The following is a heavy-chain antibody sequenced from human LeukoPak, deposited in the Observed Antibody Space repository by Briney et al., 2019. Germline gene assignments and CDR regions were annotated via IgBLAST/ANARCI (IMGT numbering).Heavy chain of an antibody. CDR3: VKDVSGNYYYFDS. J-gene: IGHJ4*02. CDR1: GFTFSSYA. CDR2: IRGSGGST. Sequence: PGGSLRLSCVASGFTFSSYAMSWVRQAPGKGLEWVSGIRGSGGSTNYADSVKGRISISRDNSKNTLSLQMNSLRAEDTAVYYCVKDVSGNYYYFDSWGQGTLVTVSS. V-gene: IGHV3-23*01. D-gene: IGHD1-26*01.